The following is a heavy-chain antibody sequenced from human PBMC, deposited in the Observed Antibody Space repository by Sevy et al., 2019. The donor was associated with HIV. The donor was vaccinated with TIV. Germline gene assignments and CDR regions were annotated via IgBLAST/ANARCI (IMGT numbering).Heavy chain of an antibody. CDR1: GGSISSYH. CDR2: IYYSGST. CDR3: ARDLRGYSYGLYYYYYGMDV. D-gene: IGHD5-18*01. V-gene: IGHV4-59*01. J-gene: IGHJ6*02. Sequence: SETLSLTCTVSGGSISSYHWSWIRQPPGKGLEWIGYIYYSGSTNYNPSLKSRVTISVDTSKNQFSLKLSSVTAADTAVYYCARDLRGYSYGLYYYYYGMDVWGQGTTVTVSS.